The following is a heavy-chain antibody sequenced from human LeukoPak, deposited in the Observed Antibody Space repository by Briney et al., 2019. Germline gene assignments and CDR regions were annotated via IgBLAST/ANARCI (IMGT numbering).Heavy chain of an antibody. V-gene: IGHV4-59*08. CDR2: IYDTGST. Sequence: PSETLFLTCTVSGGSISSCYWSWIRQPPGKGLEWIGYIYDTGSTNYNPSLKSRVTISLDTSKNQFSLKLSSVTAADTAVYYCARRNARDGYKDFDYWGQGTLVTVSS. CDR1: GGSISSCY. D-gene: IGHD5-24*01. J-gene: IGHJ4*02. CDR3: ARRNARDGYKDFDY.